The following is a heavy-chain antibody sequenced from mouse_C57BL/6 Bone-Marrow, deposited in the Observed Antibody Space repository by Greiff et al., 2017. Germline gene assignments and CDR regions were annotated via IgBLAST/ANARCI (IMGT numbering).Heavy chain of an antibody. V-gene: IGHV1-18*01. Sequence: EVQLQQSGPELVKPGASVKIPCKASGYTFTDYNMDWVKQSHGKSLEWIGDINPNNGGTIYNQKFKGKATLTVDKSSSTAYMELRSLTSEDTAVYYCARDGAYYSKSSWFAYWGQGTLVTVSA. CDR1: GYTFTDYN. CDR3: ARDGAYYSKSSWFAY. CDR2: INPNNGGT. D-gene: IGHD2-5*01. J-gene: IGHJ3*01.